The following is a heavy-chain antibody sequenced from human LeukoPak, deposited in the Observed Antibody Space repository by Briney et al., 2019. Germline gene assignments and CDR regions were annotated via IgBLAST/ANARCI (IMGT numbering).Heavy chain of an antibody. J-gene: IGHJ6*02. Sequence: ASVKVSCKASEYTFTSYDINWVRQATGQGLEWMGWMSPNSGNTGYAQKFQGRVTMTRNTSISTAYMELSSLRSEDTAVYYCARAGVERFLEWLSTYYYGMDVWGQGTTVTVSS. CDR3: ARAGVERFLEWLSTYYYGMDV. V-gene: IGHV1-8*01. D-gene: IGHD3-3*01. CDR1: EYTFTSYD. CDR2: MSPNSGNT.